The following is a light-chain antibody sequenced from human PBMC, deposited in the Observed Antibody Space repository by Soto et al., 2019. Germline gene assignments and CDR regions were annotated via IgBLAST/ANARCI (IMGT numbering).Light chain of an antibody. CDR2: DVN. CDR1: STDVGNYNY. V-gene: IGLV2-11*01. J-gene: IGLJ3*02. CDR3: CSYAGSYTWV. Sequence: QSALTQPRSVSASPGQSVTISCTGTSTDVGNYNYVSWYQQHPGQAPKLMIYDVNERPSGVPHRFSGSKSGDTASLTISGLQAADEADYYCCSYAGSYTWVFGGGTKVTVL.